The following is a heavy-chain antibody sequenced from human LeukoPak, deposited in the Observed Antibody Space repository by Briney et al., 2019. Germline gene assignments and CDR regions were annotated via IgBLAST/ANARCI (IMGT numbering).Heavy chain of an antibody. Sequence: SEALSLTCTVSDDSITMYYWTWIRQPPGKGLEWIGYVDHTGSTNFNPSLNGRVSISRDTSKNLFSLRLRSVTAADTAVYFCARGRVSSSTWYSTYYYYFYMDVWGKGTTVTVSS. J-gene: IGHJ6*03. CDR3: ARGRVSSSTWYSTYYYYFYMDV. D-gene: IGHD1-1*01. V-gene: IGHV4-59*01. CDR1: DDSITMYY. CDR2: VDHTGST.